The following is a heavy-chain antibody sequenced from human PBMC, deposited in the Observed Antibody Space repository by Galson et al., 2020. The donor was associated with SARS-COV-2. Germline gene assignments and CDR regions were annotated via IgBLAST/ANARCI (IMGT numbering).Heavy chain of an antibody. CDR1: GFTFSSYG. CDR2: ISYDGSNK. V-gene: IGHV3-30*18. Sequence: TGGSLRLSCAASGFTFSSYGMHWVRQAPGKGLEWVAVISYDGSNKYYADSVKGRFTISRDNSKNTLYLQMNSLRAEDTAVYYCAKDLNWGSDYWGQGTLVTVSS. D-gene: IGHD7-27*01. J-gene: IGHJ4*02. CDR3: AKDLNWGSDY.